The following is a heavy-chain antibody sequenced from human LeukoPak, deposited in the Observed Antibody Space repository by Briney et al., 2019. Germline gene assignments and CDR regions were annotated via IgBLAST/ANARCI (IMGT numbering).Heavy chain of an antibody. J-gene: IGHJ4*02. V-gene: IGHV3-30*02. Sequence: GGSLRLSCAASGFIFTNYGMHWVRQAPGKGLEWRAFIQYDGTNKYYADSVKGRFTISRDNAKNSLYPQMNSLRAEDTAVYYCARGVRQWLLTYYFDYWGQGTLVTVSS. D-gene: IGHD6-19*01. CDR1: GFIFTNYG. CDR3: ARGVRQWLLTYYFDY. CDR2: IQYDGTNK.